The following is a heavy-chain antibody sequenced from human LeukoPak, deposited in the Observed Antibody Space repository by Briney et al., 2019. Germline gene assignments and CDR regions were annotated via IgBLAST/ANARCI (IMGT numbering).Heavy chain of an antibody. D-gene: IGHD2-2*01. CDR1: VYTFISHG. V-gene: IGHV1-18*01. CDR3: ARRAGYCSSTRCYAPLYYYYYMDV. Sequence: ASVKVSCKASVYTFISHGISWVRQAPGQGLEWMGWISTYSGNTHYAQKFQGRVTLTKDTSTTTAYLELRSLRSDDTAVYYCARRAGYCSSTRCYAPLYYYYYMDVWGKGTTVTVSS. CDR2: ISTYSGNT. J-gene: IGHJ6*03.